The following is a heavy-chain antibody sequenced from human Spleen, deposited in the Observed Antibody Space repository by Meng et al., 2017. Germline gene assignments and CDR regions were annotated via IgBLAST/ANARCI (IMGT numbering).Heavy chain of an antibody. V-gene: IGHV1-18*04. Sequence: LGEDGVGVNEPWAPVKCSCKVSDYTPTRDGFSWVRQAPGQGLQWMGWINIYNGITNYGRNFQGRVTLTTDTSTSTGYMELRSLTSDDTAVYYCATRGNPYLDRWGQGTLVTVSS. CDR1: DYTPTRDG. J-gene: IGHJ4*02. CDR2: INIYNGIT. CDR3: ATRGNPYLDR.